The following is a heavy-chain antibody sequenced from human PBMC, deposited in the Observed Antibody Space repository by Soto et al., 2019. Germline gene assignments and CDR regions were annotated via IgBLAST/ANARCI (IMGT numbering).Heavy chain of an antibody. J-gene: IGHJ4*02. CDR1: GFTFSTYS. Sequence: GGALRLSCAASGFTFSTYSINWVRQAPWKGLEWISYISDNSSVIYYADAVKGRFTISRDNAKNSLYLQMNSLRDEDTAVYYCERDRDAYCSKGLRSGPYFDYRGQGTLVTDSS. V-gene: IGHV3-48*02. CDR3: ERDRDAYCSKGLRSGPYFDY. D-gene: IGHD2-8*01. CDR2: ISDNSSVI.